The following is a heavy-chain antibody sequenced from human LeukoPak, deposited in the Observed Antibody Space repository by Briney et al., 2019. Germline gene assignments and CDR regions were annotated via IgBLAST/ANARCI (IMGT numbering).Heavy chain of an antibody. CDR1: GFTFSSYS. J-gene: IGHJ4*02. CDR2: ISSSSSYI. D-gene: IGHD3-10*01. CDR3: ARGTLLWFGELSPYFDY. V-gene: IGHV3-21*01. Sequence: GGSLRLSCAASGFTFSSYSMNWVRQAPGKGLEWVSSISSSSSYIYYADSVKGRFTISRDNAKNSLYLQMNSLRAEDTAVYYCARGTLLWFGELSPYFDYWGQGTLVTVSS.